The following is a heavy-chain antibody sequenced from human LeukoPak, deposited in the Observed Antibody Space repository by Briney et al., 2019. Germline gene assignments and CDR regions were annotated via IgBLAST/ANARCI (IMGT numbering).Heavy chain of an antibody. CDR2: IQYDGSNK. V-gene: IGHV3-30*02. Sequence: GGSLRLSCAASGFSFSSFDMNCVRQAPGKGREGLTFIQYDGSNKYYVDSVKGRFTISRDNSKNTLYVQMDSLRAEDTAVYYCAKGGTWSDYWGQGTLVTVSS. J-gene: IGHJ4*02. CDR3: AKGGTWSDY. CDR1: GFSFSSFD. D-gene: IGHD6-13*01.